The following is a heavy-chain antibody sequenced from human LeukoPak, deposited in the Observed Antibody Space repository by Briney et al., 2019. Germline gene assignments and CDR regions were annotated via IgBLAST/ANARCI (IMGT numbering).Heavy chain of an antibody. V-gene: IGHV1-46*01. J-gene: IGHJ5*02. D-gene: IGHD3-22*01. CDR3: ARVVITTFDP. Sequence: GASVKVSCKASGYTFTGYFIHWVRQAPGQGLEWMGIINPSGGSTSYAQKFQGRVTMTRDTSTSTVYMELSSLRSEDTAVYYCARVVITTFDPWGQGTLVTVSS. CDR2: INPSGGST. CDR1: GYTFTGYF.